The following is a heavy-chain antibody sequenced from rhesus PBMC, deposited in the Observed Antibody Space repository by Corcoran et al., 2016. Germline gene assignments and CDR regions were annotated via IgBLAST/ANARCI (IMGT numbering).Heavy chain of an antibody. D-gene: IGHD1-44*02. Sequence: QLQLQESGPGLVKPSETLSVTCAVSGGSISSSYWSWIRQAPGKGLDWFGSIYVSGSSTNYNPSLKSRVTLSLDPSTNQLSLMLSAVTTADTAVYYCARVGGVGKYFEFWGQGALVTVSS. V-gene: IGHV4-169*01. CDR1: GGSISSSY. J-gene: IGHJ1*01. CDR3: ARVGGVGKYFEF. CDR2: IYVSGSST.